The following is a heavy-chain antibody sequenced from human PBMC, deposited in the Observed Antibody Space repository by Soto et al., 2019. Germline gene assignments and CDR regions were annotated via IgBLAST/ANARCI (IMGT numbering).Heavy chain of an antibody. Sequence: ASVKVSCKASGGTFSSYAISWVRQAPGQGLEWMGGIIPIFGTANYAQKFQGRVTITADESTSTAYMELSSLRSEDKAVYYCARDYRHYDILTGYYIPYYFDYWGQGTLVTVSS. J-gene: IGHJ4*02. CDR1: GGTFSSYA. CDR2: IIPIFGTA. V-gene: IGHV1-69*13. CDR3: ARDYRHYDILTGYYIPYYFDY. D-gene: IGHD3-9*01.